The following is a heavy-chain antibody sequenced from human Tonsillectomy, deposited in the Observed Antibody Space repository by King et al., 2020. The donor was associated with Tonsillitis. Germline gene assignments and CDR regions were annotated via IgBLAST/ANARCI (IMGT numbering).Heavy chain of an antibody. D-gene: IGHD3-22*01. CDR2: IFYTGTT. CDR3: ARDPSPKDSRCYYPYHFDT. V-gene: IGHV4-31*03. Sequence: QLQESGPGLVKPSQTLSLTCTVSGGSISSADYYWSWIRQHPGKGLEWIGYIFYTGTTYYNPSLTSRVTISVDTSKNQFSLKVNSVTAADTAVYYCARDPSPKDSRCYYPYHFDTWGQGTRVTVSS. CDR1: GGSISSADYY. J-gene: IGHJ4*02.